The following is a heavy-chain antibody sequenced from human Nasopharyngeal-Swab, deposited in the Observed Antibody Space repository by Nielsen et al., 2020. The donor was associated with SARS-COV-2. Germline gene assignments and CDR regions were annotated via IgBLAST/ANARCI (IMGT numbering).Heavy chain of an antibody. CDR2: IYSGGST. CDR1: GFTFSSYE. Sequence: GGSLRLSCAASGFTFSSYEMSWVRQAPGKGLEWVSVIYSGGSTYYADSVKGRFTISRDNSKNTLYLQMNSLRAEDTAVYYCARDGQSYGMDVWGQGTTVTVSS. CDR3: ARDGQSYGMDV. V-gene: IGHV3-53*01. J-gene: IGHJ6*02.